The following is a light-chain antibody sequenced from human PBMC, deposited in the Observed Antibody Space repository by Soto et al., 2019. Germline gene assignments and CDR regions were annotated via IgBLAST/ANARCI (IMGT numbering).Light chain of an antibody. J-gene: IGLJ1*01. CDR2: SVS. CDR1: SSDICTYDH. Sequence: QSALTQPASVSGSPGQSITISCSGTSSDICTYDHVAWFQQFPGKTPKLMIYSVSNRPSGVSYRFSGSKSGNTASLTISGLQAEDEADYYCISYTVSRSYVFGTGTKVTVL. CDR3: ISYTVSRSYV. V-gene: IGLV2-14*01.